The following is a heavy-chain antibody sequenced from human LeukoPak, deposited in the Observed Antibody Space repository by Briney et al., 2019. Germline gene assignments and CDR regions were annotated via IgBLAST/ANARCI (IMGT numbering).Heavy chain of an antibody. Sequence: SETLSLTCTVSGGYISSHYWSWIRQPAGKGLEWIGRIYTSGSTNYNPSLKSRVTMSLDTSKNQFSLKLSSVTAADTAVYYCARDVPASIATYSFDYWGQGTLVTVSS. CDR2: IYTSGST. J-gene: IGHJ4*02. CDR1: GGYISSHY. CDR3: ARDVPASIATYSFDY. D-gene: IGHD6-6*01. V-gene: IGHV4-4*07.